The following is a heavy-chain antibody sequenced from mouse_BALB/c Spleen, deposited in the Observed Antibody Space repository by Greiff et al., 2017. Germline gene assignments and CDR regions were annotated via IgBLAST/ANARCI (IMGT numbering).Heavy chain of an antibody. D-gene: IGHD1-1*01. Sequence: QVQLQQSGAELVRPGTSVKISCKASGYTFTNYWLGWVKQRPGHGLEWIGDIYPGGGYTNYNEKFKGKATLTADTSSSTAYMQLSSLTSEDSAVYSCARYYYGSSSHYYAMDYWGQGTAVTVSS. J-gene: IGHJ4*01. CDR1: GYTFTNYW. CDR2: IYPGGGYT. CDR3: ARYYYGSSSHYYAMDY. V-gene: IGHV1-63*02.